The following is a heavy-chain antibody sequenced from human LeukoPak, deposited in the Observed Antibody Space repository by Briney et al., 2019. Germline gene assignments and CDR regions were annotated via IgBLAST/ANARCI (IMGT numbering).Heavy chain of an antibody. V-gene: IGHV4-39*01. Sequence: SETLSLTCTVSGDSISSSSYYWGWIRQPPGKGLEWIGSIYYSGSTYYNPSLKSRVTISVDTSKNQFSLKLRSVTAADTAVYYCPRHVRGIPAAYIDYWGQGTLVTVSS. CDR1: GDSISSSSYY. J-gene: IGHJ4*02. CDR3: PRHVRGIPAAYIDY. CDR2: IYYSGST. D-gene: IGHD6-13*01.